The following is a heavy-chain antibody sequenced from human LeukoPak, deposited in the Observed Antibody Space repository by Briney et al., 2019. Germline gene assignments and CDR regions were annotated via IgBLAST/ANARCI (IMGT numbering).Heavy chain of an antibody. CDR2: IRYDGSNK. CDR3: ARGGGYSYGSFDY. J-gene: IGHJ4*02. V-gene: IGHV3-30*02. CDR1: GFSFSSYG. D-gene: IGHD5-18*01. Sequence: PGGSLRLSCAASGFSFSSYGMHWVRQAPGKGLEWVAFIRYDGSNKYYADSVKGRFTISRDNSKNTLYLQMNSLRAGDTAVYYCARGGGYSYGSFDYWGQGTLVTVSS.